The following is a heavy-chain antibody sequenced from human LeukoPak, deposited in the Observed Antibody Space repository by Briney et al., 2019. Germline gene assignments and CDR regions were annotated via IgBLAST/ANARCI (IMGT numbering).Heavy chain of an antibody. CDR1: GGSISTYF. CDR3: AKDLYGDGIFDY. J-gene: IGHJ4*02. D-gene: IGHD4-17*01. CDR2: IYYSGRT. V-gene: IGHV4-59*01. Sequence: PSETLSLTCTVSGGSISTYFWSWIRHPPGKGLEWIGYIYYSGRTNYNPPLKSRFTRSLYTSKNQFSLKMSSVTAEDTAVYYCAKDLYGDGIFDYWGQGTLVTVSS.